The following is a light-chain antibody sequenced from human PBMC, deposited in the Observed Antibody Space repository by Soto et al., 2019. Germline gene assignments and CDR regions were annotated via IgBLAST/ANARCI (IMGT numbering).Light chain of an antibody. CDR3: HQTYRSPYT. CDR2: VAS. CDR1: QSIRNY. J-gene: IGKJ2*01. Sequence: DIQMTQSPSSLSASVGDRVTITCRASQSIRNYVSWYQQKPGKAPKFLIYVASTLQIGVPSRFSGSVSGTDFTITISSLQPEDFATYYCHQTYRSPYTFGPGTELQIK. V-gene: IGKV1-39*01.